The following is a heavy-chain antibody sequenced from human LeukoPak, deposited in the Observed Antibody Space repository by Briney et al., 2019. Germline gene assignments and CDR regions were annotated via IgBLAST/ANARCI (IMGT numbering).Heavy chain of an antibody. CDR1: GFTFSSYE. J-gene: IGHJ6*03. V-gene: IGHV3-21*01. D-gene: IGHD6-13*01. CDR3: ARSDEAAADYYYYYMDV. CDR2: ISSSSSYI. Sequence: GGSLRLSCAASGFTFSSYEMNWVRQAPGKGLEWVSSISSSSSYIYYADSVKGRFTISRDNAKNSLYLQMNSLRAEDTAVYYCARSDEAAADYYYYYMDVWGKGTTVTVSS.